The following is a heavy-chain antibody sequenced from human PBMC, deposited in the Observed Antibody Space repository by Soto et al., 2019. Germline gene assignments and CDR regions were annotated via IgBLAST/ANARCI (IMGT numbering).Heavy chain of an antibody. CDR1: GGAISSYY. CDR3: ARDVVYARGLDY. V-gene: IGHV4-4*07. J-gene: IGHJ4*02. Sequence: SETLSLTCPVSGGAISSYYCIFIRQPAWKGLEWIGRIYTGGSTNYNPSLKSRVTMSVDTSKNQFSLKLSSVTAADTAVYYCARDVVYARGLDYWGQGTLVTVSS. CDR2: IYTGGST. D-gene: IGHD2-8*02.